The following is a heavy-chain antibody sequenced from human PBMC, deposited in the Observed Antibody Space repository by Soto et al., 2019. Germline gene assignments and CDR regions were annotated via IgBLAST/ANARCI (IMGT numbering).Heavy chain of an antibody. V-gene: IGHV3-15*01. D-gene: IGHD6-19*01. CDR3: TTDPAIAVAGTLGDY. CDR1: GFTFSNAW. J-gene: IGHJ4*02. Sequence: GESLKISCAASGFTFSNAWMSWVRQAPGKGLEWVGRIKSKTDGGTTDYAAPVKGRFTISRDDSKNTLYLQMNSLKTEDTAVYYCTTDPAIAVAGTLGDYWGQGTLVTVSS. CDR2: IKSKTDGGTT.